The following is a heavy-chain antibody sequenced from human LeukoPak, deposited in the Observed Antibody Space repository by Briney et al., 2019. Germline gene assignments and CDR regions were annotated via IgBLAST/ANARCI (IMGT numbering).Heavy chain of an antibody. Sequence: SVTVSCKASGGTLSSYAISWVRQAPGQGLEWMGGIIPIFGTANYAQKFQGRVTITTDESTSTAYMELSSLRSEDTAVYYCATTPRRTSSGWYLIDYWGQGTLVTVSS. CDR3: ATTPRRTSSGWYLIDY. J-gene: IGHJ4*02. V-gene: IGHV1-69*05. CDR1: GGTLSSYA. D-gene: IGHD6-19*01. CDR2: IIPIFGTA.